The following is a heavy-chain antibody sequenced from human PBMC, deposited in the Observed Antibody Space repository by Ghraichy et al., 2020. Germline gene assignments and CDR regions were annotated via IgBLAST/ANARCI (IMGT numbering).Heavy chain of an antibody. CDR1: GFTVSSNY. CDR3: ARSDGYNYFDY. CDR2: IYSGGST. Sequence: GGSLRLSCAASGFTVSSNYMSWVRQAPGKGLEWVSVIYSGGSTYYADSVKGRFTISRDNSKNTLYLQMNSLRAEDTAVYYCARSDGYNYFDYWGQGTLVTVSS. J-gene: IGHJ4*02. V-gene: IGHV3-53*01. D-gene: IGHD5-24*01.